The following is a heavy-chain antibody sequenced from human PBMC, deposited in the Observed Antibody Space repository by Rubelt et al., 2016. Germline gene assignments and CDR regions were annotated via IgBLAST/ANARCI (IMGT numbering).Heavy chain of an antibody. Sequence: EVQLVESGGGLVQPGGSLRLSCAASGFTFSNYAMTWVRQAPGKGLEWVSCIMYHGSSTYYADSVKGRFTISRDNSKNILYLQMNSLRAEDTAVYFCAKGGLSYSTALDSWGQGTLVTVSS. CDR3: AKGGLSYSTALDS. J-gene: IGHJ5*01. V-gene: IGHV3-23*04. CDR1: GFTFSNYA. CDR2: IMYHGSST. D-gene: IGHD6-13*01.